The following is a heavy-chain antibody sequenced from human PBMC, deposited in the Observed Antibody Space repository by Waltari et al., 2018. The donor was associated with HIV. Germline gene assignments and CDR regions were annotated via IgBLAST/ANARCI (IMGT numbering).Heavy chain of an antibody. V-gene: IGHV3-23*01. J-gene: IGHJ4*02. Sequence: TASGFPFSSYAMGCVRQAPGKGLEWVSTFSDGGGSTYYADSVKGRFTISRDNSKNTLYLQMNSLRAEDTALYYCAKDWVAVAGTSGTDCWGQGTLVTVSS. CDR2: FSDGGGST. CDR1: GFPFSSYA. CDR3: AKDWVAVAGTSGTDC. D-gene: IGHD6-13*01.